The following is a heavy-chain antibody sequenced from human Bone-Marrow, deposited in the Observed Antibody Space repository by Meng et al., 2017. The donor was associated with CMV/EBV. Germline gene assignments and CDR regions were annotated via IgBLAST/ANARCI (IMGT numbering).Heavy chain of an antibody. J-gene: IGHJ5*02. CDR2: INPNSGGT. D-gene: IGHD3-3*01. CDR3: ARDRGLGRITIFGVVISWFDP. V-gene: IGHV1-2*02. CDR1: GYTFTGYY. Sequence: ASVKVSCKASGYTFTGYYMHWVRQAPGQGLEWMGWINPNSGGTNYAQKFQGRVTMTRDTSISTAYMELSRLRSDDTAVYYCARDRGLGRITIFGVVISWFDPWGQGTLVTVSS.